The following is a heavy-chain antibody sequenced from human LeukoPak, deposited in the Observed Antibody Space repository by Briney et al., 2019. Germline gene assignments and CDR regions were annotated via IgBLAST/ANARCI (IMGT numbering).Heavy chain of an antibody. J-gene: IGHJ3*02. CDR2: IYYSGST. Sequence: PSETLSLTCTVSGGSLSSYYWSWIRQPPGKGLEWIGYIYYSGSTNYNPSLKSRVTISVDTSKNQFSLKLSSVTAADTAVYYCARLVVEDAFDIWGQGTMVTVSS. CDR3: ARLVVEDAFDI. CDR1: GGSLSSYY. D-gene: IGHD3-22*01. V-gene: IGHV4-59*01.